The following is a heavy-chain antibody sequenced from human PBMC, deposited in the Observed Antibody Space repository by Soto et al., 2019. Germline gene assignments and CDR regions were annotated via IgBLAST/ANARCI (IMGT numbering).Heavy chain of an antibody. V-gene: IGHV3-53*01. J-gene: IGHJ3*01. CDR2: IYSGGST. CDR1: GFIVSSYY. Sequence: EVQLVESGGGLIQPGGSLRLSCAGSGFIVSSYYMSWGRQAPGKGLEWISVIYSGGSTYYADSVKGRFTISRDNSENTLYLQLNSLRAEDTAVYYCAKSGGNGWFADAFDVWGQGTMVTVSS. CDR3: AKSGGNGWFADAFDV. D-gene: IGHD6-19*01.